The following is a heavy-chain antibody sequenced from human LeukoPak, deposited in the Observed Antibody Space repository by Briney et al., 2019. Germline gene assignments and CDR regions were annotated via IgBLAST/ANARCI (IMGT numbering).Heavy chain of an antibody. V-gene: IGHV1-69*04. CDR2: IIPILGIA. CDR3: ARDGFGSGSSSTLTG. CDR1: GGTFSSYA. D-gene: IGHD3-10*01. Sequence: SVKVSCKASGGTFSSYAISWVRQAPGQGLEWMGRIIPILGIANYAQKFQGKVTITADKSTSTAYMELSSLRSEDTAVYYCARDGFGSGSSSTLTGWGQGTLVTVSS. J-gene: IGHJ4*02.